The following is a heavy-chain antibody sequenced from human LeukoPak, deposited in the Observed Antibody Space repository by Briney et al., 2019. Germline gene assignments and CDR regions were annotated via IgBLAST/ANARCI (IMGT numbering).Heavy chain of an antibody. CDR3: ARGRHWNYGFDY. CDR1: GGSFSGYY. J-gene: IGHJ4*02. CDR2: INHSGST. D-gene: IGHD1-7*01. Sequence: PSETLSLTCAVYGGSFSGYYWSWIRQPPGKGLEWIGEINHSGSTNYNPSLKSRVTISVDTSKNQFSLKLSSVTAADTAVYYCARGRHWNYGFDYWGQGTLVTVSS. V-gene: IGHV4-34*01.